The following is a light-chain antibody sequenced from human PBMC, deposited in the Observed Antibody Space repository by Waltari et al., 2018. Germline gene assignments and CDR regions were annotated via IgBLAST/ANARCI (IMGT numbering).Light chain of an antibody. CDR3: MSYTTADTVV. J-gene: IGLJ2*01. CDR1: SSDVGYYNY. CDR2: DVY. V-gene: IGLV2-14*03. Sequence: QSALTQPASVSGSPEQSIPISCTGTSSDVGYYNYVSWFQQHPGKAPKLIIYDVYKRPSGVSDRFAASNSGSTASLTISGRQAEDDGDYYCMSYTTADTVVFGGGTKVTVL.